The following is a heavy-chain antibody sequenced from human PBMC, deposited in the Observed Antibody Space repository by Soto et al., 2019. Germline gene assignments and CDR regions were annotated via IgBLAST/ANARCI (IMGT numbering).Heavy chain of an antibody. Sequence: PGGSLRLSCAASGFTFKESAMNWVRQAPGKGLEWVASISDTGASTWYAESVRGRLSISRDNSRNTLDLQMNSLRAEDTALYFCVSWVSALFDYWGQGTLVTVSS. J-gene: IGHJ4*02. CDR3: VSWVSALFDY. CDR2: ISDTGAST. V-gene: IGHV3-23*01. D-gene: IGHD2-8*01. CDR1: GFTFKESA.